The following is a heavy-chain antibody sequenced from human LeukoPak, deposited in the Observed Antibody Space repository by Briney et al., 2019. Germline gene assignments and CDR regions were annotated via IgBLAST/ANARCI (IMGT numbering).Heavy chain of an antibody. Sequence: SETLSLTCTVSGGSISSSSHYWGWIRQPPGKGLEWIGSIYYSGSTYYNPSLKSRVTISVDTSKNQFSLKLSSVTAADTAVYYCARLPQLGYCTNGVCLDAFDIWGQGTMVTVSS. V-gene: IGHV4-39*01. D-gene: IGHD2-8*01. CDR1: GGSISSSSHY. J-gene: IGHJ3*02. CDR2: IYYSGST. CDR3: ARLPQLGYCTNGVCLDAFDI.